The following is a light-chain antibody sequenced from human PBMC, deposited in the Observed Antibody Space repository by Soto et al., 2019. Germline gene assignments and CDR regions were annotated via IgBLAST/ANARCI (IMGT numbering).Light chain of an antibody. J-gene: IGLJ3*02. CDR3: EACASHTNGV. CDR1: SGHSSYI. V-gene: IGLV4-60*02. Sequence: QSVLTQSPSASASLGSSVKLTCTLSSGHSSYIIAWHQQQPGKAPRYLMKLEGSGSYNKGSGVPDRFSGSSSGADRYLTISNRQVEDEADYYCEACASHTNGVFGGGTKLTVL. CDR2: LEGSGSY.